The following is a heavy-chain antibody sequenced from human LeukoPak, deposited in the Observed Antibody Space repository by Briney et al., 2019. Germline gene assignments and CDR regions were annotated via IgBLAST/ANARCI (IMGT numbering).Heavy chain of an antibody. CDR1: GYIFTDYY. CDR2: INPNSGGT. CDR3: ASVVAGTYYYYYMDV. D-gene: IGHD6-19*01. Sequence: ASVKVSCKASGYIFTDYYMHWVRQAPGQELGWMGRINPNSGGTNYAQKFQGRVTMTRDTSISTAYMELSRLRSDDTAVYYCASVVAGTYYYYYMDVWGKGTTVTVSS. V-gene: IGHV1-2*06. J-gene: IGHJ6*03.